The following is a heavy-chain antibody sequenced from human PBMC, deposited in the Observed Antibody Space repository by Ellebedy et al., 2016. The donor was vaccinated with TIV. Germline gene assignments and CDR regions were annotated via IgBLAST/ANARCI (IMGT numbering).Heavy chain of an antibody. D-gene: IGHD6-13*01. V-gene: IGHV3-7*01. Sequence: PGGSLRLSCAASGFTFTTYWMSWVRQAPGKGLEWVANIKEDGSEKSYVDSVRGRFTISRDNAKNSLYLQMNSLTAEDTAVYYCATAGRGGTSYSNSWYFDYWGQGTLVTVSS. CDR3: ATAGRGGTSYSNSWYFDY. J-gene: IGHJ4*02. CDR1: GFTFTTYW. CDR2: IKEDGSEK.